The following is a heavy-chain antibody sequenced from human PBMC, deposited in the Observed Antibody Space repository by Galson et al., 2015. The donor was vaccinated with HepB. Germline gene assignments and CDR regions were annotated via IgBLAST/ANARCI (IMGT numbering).Heavy chain of an antibody. V-gene: IGHV1-46*01. CDR1: GYTFTSYY. J-gene: IGHJ3*02. CDR2: INPSGGST. CDR3: ARDASTYYDILTGYYKPESSDRKGVHAAFDI. Sequence: SVKVSCKASGYTFTSYYMHWVRQAPGQGLEWVGIINPSGGSTSYAQKFQGRVTMTRDTSTSTVYMELSSLRSEDTAVYYCARDASTYYDILTGYYKPESSDRKGVHAAFDIWGQGTMVTVSS. D-gene: IGHD3-9*01.